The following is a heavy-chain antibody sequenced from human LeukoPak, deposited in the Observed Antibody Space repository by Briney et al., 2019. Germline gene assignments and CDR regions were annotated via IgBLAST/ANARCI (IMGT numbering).Heavy chain of an antibody. CDR3: ARSLVNWGFVDY. V-gene: IGHV4-31*03. CDR2: IYYSGST. CDR1: GGSISSGGYS. J-gene: IGHJ4*02. D-gene: IGHD7-27*01. Sequence: SETLSLTCTVSGGSISSGGYSWSWIRQHPGKGLEWIGYIYYSGSTYYNPSLKSRVTISVDTSKNQFSLKLSSVTAADTAVYYCARSLVNWGFVDYWGQGTLVTVSS.